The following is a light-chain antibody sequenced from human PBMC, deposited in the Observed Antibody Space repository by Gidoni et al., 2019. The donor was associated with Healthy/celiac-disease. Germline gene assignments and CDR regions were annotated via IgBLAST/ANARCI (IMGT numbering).Light chain of an antibody. CDR3: QQYNNCTPIT. CDR2: GAS. CDR1: QSVSSN. Sequence: RQSVSSNLAWYQQKPGQAPRLLIYGASTRATGRPARCSGSGSGTEFTLTISSLQSEEYAVYYCQQYNNCTPITFGQGTRLEIK. J-gene: IGKJ5*01. V-gene: IGKV3-15*01.